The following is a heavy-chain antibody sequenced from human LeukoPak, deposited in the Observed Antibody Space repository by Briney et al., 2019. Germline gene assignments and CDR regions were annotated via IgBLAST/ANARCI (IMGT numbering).Heavy chain of an antibody. J-gene: IGHJ6*03. V-gene: IGHV3-7*01. D-gene: IGHD3-3*01. CDR2: INQDGTEK. Sequence: GGSLRLSCAASGFTFTTYWMTWVRQAPGKGLEWVANINQDGTEKYYVDSVKGRFTISRDNAKNSLYLQMNSLRAEDTAVYYCARDPAVITIFGVVIPTYYYYYMDVWGKGTTVTVSS. CDR3: ARDPAVITIFGVVIPTYYYYYMDV. CDR1: GFTFTTYW.